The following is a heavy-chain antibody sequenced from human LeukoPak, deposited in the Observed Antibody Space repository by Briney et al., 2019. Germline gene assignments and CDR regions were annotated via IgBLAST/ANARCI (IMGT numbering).Heavy chain of an antibody. CDR3: ARDYQWLVPAEEYDAFDI. CDR2: ISYDGSNK. J-gene: IGHJ3*02. Sequence: GGSLRLSCAASGFTFSSYGMHWVRQAPGKGLEWVAVISYDGSNKYYADSVKGRFTISRDNSKNTLYLQMNSLRAEDTAVYYCARDYQWLVPAEEYDAFDIWGQGTMVTVSS. CDR1: GFTFSSYG. V-gene: IGHV3-30*03. D-gene: IGHD6-19*01.